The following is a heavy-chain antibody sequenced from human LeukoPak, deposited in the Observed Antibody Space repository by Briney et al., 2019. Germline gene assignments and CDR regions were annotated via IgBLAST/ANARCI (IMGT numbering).Heavy chain of an antibody. CDR1: GFTFSTYN. CDR2: ISTSSSYI. D-gene: IGHD6-6*01. V-gene: IGHV3-21*01. J-gene: IGHJ4*02. CDR3: ARGEWSSSPFDY. Sequence: GGSLRLSCTASGFTFSTYNMNWVRQAPGKGLEWVSFISTSSSYIYYADSVKGRFTISRDNAKNSLYLQMNSLRAEDTAVYYCARGEWSSSPFDYWGQGTLVTVSS.